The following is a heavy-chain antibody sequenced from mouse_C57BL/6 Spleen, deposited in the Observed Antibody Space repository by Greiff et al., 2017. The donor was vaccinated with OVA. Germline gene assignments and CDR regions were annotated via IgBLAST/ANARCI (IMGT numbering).Heavy chain of an antibody. Sequence: VQLQQPGAELVRPGSSVKLSCKASGYTFTSYWMHWVKQRPIQGLEWIGNIDPSDSETHYNQKFKDKATLTVDKSSSTAYMQLSSLTSEDSAVYYCARGGGIWSHFDYWGQGTTLTVSS. CDR1: GYTFTSYW. V-gene: IGHV1-52*01. D-gene: IGHD1-1*02. CDR3: ARGGGIWSHFDY. J-gene: IGHJ2*01. CDR2: IDPSDSET.